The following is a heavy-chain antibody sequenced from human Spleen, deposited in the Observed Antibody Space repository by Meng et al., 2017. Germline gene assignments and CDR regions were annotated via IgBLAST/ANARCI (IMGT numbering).Heavy chain of an antibody. V-gene: IGHV1-2*06. CDR3: AKDLSGSIDY. CDR1: GYTFTGYS. Sequence: QVQLVQSGAEVKKPGASVKVSCKASGYTFTGYSMHWIRQAPGQGLEWMGRINPDSGTNYAQRFQGRVTLTWDTSISTAYMDLSSLRSDVTAMYYCAKDLSGSIDYWGQGTLVTVSS. CDR2: INPDSGT. D-gene: IGHD2/OR15-2a*01. J-gene: IGHJ4*02.